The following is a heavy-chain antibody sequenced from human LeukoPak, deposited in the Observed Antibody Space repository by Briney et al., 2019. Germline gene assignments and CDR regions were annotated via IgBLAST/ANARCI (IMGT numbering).Heavy chain of an antibody. D-gene: IGHD3-10*02. CDR2: TSSSGSTI. V-gene: IGHV3-48*03. CDR1: GFTFSSYE. J-gene: IGHJ6*02. Sequence: GGSLRLSCAASGFTFSSYEMDWVRQAPGKGLEWVSYTSSSGSTIYYADSVKGRLTISRDNAQNSLYLQVNSLRVEDTALYYCARDLHYYVAMDVWGQGTTVTVSS. CDR3: ARDLHYYVAMDV.